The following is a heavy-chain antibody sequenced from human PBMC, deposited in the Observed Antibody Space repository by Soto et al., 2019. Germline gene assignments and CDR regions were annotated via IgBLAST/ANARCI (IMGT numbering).Heavy chain of an antibody. V-gene: IGHV3-30*18. CDR2: ISYDGSNK. Sequence: QVQLVESGGDVVQPGRSLRLSCAASGFTFSSYGMHWVRQAPGKGLEWVAVISYDGSNKYYADSVKGRFTISRDNSKNALYLQMNSLIAEDTAVYYCAKSSGYYMNYRGQGTLVTVAS. CDR1: GFTFSSYG. CDR3: AKSSGYYMNY. J-gene: IGHJ4*02. D-gene: IGHD3-22*01.